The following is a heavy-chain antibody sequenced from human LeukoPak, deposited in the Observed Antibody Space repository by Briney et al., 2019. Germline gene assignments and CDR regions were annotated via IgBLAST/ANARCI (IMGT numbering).Heavy chain of an antibody. CDR2: ISSSGSVT. J-gene: IGHJ4*02. CDR1: GFMFGSFS. Sequence: GGSLRLSCAASGFMFGSFSMNWVRQAPGRGLEWVSSISSSGSVTYYTDSVKGRFTVSKDNARNSLHLQMNNLAVEDTATYFCARGQPDSGGHYYSWYFDYWGQGTPVTVSS. D-gene: IGHD3-22*01. V-gene: IGHV3-21*01. CDR3: ARGQPDSGGHYYSWYFDY.